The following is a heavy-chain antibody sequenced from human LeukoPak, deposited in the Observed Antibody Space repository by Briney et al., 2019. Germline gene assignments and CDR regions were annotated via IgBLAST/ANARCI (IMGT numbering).Heavy chain of an antibody. J-gene: IGHJ6*03. V-gene: IGHV4-39*07. Sequence: SETLSLTCTVSGGSISSSSYYWGWIRQPPGKGLECIGSIYYSGNHYYHPSLKTRLTISVDTSKNHFSLKLSSVTAADTAVYYCARDLRLGTAMAKYYYYYMDVWGKGTTVTVSS. CDR1: GGSISSSSYY. CDR3: ARDLRLGTAMAKYYYYYMDV. D-gene: IGHD5-18*01. CDR2: IYYSGNH.